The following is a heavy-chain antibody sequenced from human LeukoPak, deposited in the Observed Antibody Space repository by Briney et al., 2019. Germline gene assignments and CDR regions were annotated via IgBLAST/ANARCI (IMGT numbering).Heavy chain of an antibody. J-gene: IGHJ4*02. CDR2: ISWNSGSI. V-gene: IGHV3-9*03. Sequence: GGSLRLSCAASGFTFDDYAMHLVRQAPGKGLEWVSGISWNSGSIGYADSVKGRFTISRDNAKNSLYLQMNSLRAEDMALYYCAKGPYYYDSSGPIDYWGQGTLVTVSS. CDR1: GFTFDDYA. D-gene: IGHD3-22*01. CDR3: AKGPYYYDSSGPIDY.